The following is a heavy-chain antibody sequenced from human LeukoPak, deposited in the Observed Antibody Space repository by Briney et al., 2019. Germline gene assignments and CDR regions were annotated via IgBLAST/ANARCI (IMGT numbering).Heavy chain of an antibody. CDR3: ATLMRGPTGYSGYGGEDY. Sequence: RGSLRLSCAASGFTFSNYAITWVRQAQGKGLQWVSAITGSGGSTYYADSVRGRFAISRDNSKNTLYLQMNSLRAEDTAVYYCATLMRGPTGYSGYGGEDYWGQGTLVTVSS. CDR1: GFTFSNYA. D-gene: IGHD5-12*01. V-gene: IGHV3-23*01. J-gene: IGHJ4*02. CDR2: ITGSGGST.